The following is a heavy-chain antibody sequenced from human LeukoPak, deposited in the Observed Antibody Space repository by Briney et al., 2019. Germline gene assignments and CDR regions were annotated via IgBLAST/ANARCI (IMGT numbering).Heavy chain of an antibody. Sequence: GESLRISCKCSGYSFPNYWMGWVRPMPGKGLEGIGLIYSGESDLRYSPSFQGQVTISADKSISTAYLQWSSLKASHTAMYYCARHAYHDDNSGYYFAYWGQGTLVTVSS. V-gene: IGHV5-51*01. D-gene: IGHD3-22*01. CDR3: ARHAYHDDNSGYYFAY. CDR1: GYSFPNYW. J-gene: IGHJ4*02. CDR2: IYSGESDL.